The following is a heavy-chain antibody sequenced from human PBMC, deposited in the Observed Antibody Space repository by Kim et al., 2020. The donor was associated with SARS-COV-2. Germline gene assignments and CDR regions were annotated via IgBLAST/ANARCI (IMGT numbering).Heavy chain of an antibody. D-gene: IGHD3-9*01. CDR3: ARGRFLTGYSPFDY. Sequence: SETLSLTCTVSGGSISSYYWSWIRQPPGKGLEWIGYIYYSGSTNYNPSLKSRVTISVDTSKNQFSLKLSSVTAADTAVYYCARGRFLTGYSPFDYWGQGTLVTVSS. CDR1: GGSISSYY. CDR2: IYYSGST. J-gene: IGHJ4*02. V-gene: IGHV4-59*01.